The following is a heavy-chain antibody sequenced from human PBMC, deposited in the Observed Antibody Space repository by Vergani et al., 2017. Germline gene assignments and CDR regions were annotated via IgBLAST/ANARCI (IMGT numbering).Heavy chain of an antibody. CDR2: ISYDGNKK. J-gene: IGHJ6*03. Sequence: QVQLVESGGGEVQPGRSLRLSCSAAGFPFSDYGVHWVRQARGKGLEWVSVISYDGNKKNYADSVKGRFTISRDNSKNTLYLEMNALRAEDTAVYYCARDFLTRVTTLDYYYMGVWGKGTTVTVSS. D-gene: IGHD1-1*01. V-gene: IGHV3-30*03. CDR1: GFPFSDYG. CDR3: ARDFLTRVTTLDYYYMGV.